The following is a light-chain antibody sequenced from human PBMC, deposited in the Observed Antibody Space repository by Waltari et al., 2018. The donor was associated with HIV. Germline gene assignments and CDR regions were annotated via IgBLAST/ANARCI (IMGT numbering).Light chain of an antibody. Sequence: DIQMTQSPSTLSASVGDRVTITCRASQSISTWLAWYQQKPGKAPSLLTYSASTLQSGVPSRFSGSGSGTEFSLTISSLQSDDFATDYCQQYYSSSAFGPGTKVEIK. J-gene: IGKJ1*01. CDR1: QSISTW. CDR3: QQYYSSSA. V-gene: IGKV1-5*03. CDR2: SAS.